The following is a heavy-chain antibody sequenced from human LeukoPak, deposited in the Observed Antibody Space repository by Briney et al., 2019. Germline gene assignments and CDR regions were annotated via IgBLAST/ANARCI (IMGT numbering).Heavy chain of an antibody. V-gene: IGHV4-4*07. D-gene: IGHD2-8*01. CDR2: IYASGNT. Sequence: SETLSLTCTVSGDSISDSYWSWIRQPAGKGLEWIGRIYASGNTNYNPSLKSRVTLSVDTSSNQFSLTLSSVTAADTAVYHCARDIRSHNGPGGYYYYYMDVWGKGTTVTVSS. CDR1: GDSISDSY. J-gene: IGHJ6*03. CDR3: ARDIRSHNGPGGYYYYYMDV.